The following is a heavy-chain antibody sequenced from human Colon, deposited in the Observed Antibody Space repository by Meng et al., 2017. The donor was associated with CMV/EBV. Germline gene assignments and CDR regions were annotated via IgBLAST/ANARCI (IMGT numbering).Heavy chain of an antibody. J-gene: IGHJ4*02. Sequence: GSLRLSCTVSGGSIGSYYWSWIRQPPGKGLEWFGYIYNNVRPNYNPSLRTNYNPSLKSRVTISVDSSKKQFSLKLSSVTAADAAVYYGAREPVGALAFYDYWGQGTLVTVSS. V-gene: IGHV4-59*01. CDR1: GGSIGSYY. CDR3: AREPVGALAFYDY. CDR2: IYNNVRPNYNPSLRT. D-gene: IGHD1-26*01.